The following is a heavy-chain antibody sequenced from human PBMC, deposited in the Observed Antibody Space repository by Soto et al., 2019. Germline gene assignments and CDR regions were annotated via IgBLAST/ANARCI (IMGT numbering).Heavy chain of an antibody. CDR1: GGSFSGYY. D-gene: IGHD3-10*01. CDR2: INHSGST. Sequence: PSETLSLTCTVYGGSFSGYYWSWIRQPPGKGLGWIGVINHSGSTNYNPSLKSRVTISVETSKNQFSLKLSSVTAADTAVYYCARSMGGCFDPWGQGTLVTVSS. J-gene: IGHJ5*02. V-gene: IGHV4-34*01. CDR3: ARSMGGCFDP.